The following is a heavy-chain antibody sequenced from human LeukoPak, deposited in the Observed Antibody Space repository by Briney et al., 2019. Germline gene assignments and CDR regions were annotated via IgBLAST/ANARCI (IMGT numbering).Heavy chain of an antibody. D-gene: IGHD3-16*01. CDR3: ARDGGGSYYFDY. J-gene: IGHJ4*02. CDR1: GYTLTELS. Sequence: ASVKVSCKVSGYTLTELSMHWVRQAPGKGLDWMGGFDPDDGETIYAQKFQGRVTITADESTSTAYMELSSLRSEDTAVYYCARDGGGSYYFDYWGQGTLVTVSS. V-gene: IGHV1-24*01. CDR2: FDPDDGET.